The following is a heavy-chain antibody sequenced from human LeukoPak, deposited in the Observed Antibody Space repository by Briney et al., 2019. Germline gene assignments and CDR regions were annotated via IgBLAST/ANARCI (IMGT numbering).Heavy chain of an antibody. CDR1: GGSINSYH. J-gene: IGHJ6*03. CDR3: ARETGIVGGRGGMSGDYHMDV. V-gene: IGHV4-4*07. Sequence: PSETLSLTCNVSGGSINSYHWSWIRQPAGKGLEWIGRIFTSGITKYNPSLQSRVTMSVDTSKNQFSLKLTSVTAGDTAVYYCARETGIVGGRGGMSGDYHMDVWGKGTTVTVSS. D-gene: IGHD1-26*01. CDR2: IFTSGIT.